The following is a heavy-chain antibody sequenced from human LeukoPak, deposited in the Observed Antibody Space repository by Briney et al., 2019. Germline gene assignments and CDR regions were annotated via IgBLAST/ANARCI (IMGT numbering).Heavy chain of an antibody. D-gene: IGHD6-19*01. CDR2: IDSDGSSA. J-gene: IGHJ4*02. Sequence: GGSLRLSCAASGFTFSGYWMHWVRQAPGKGLVWVSHIDSDGSSANYADSVKGRFTISRDNAKNTLYLQMNSLRAEDTAVYYCARALPLAVNLDYWGQGTLVTVSS. CDR1: GFTFSGYW. CDR3: ARALPLAVNLDY. V-gene: IGHV3-74*01.